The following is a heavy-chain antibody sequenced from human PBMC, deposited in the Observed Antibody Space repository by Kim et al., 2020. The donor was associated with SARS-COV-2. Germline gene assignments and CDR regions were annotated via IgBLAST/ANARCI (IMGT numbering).Heavy chain of an antibody. CDR3: ARAELDRRGFFDY. V-gene: IGHV4-31*03. Sequence: SETLSLTCTVSGGSISSRGYYWSWIRQHPGKGLEWIGYIYYSGSTYYNPSLKSRVIISVDTSKNQFSLRLSSVTDADTAVYYCARAELDRRGFFDYWGQGTLVTVSS. CDR1: GGSISSRGYY. CDR2: IYYSGST. D-gene: IGHD1-1*01. J-gene: IGHJ4*02.